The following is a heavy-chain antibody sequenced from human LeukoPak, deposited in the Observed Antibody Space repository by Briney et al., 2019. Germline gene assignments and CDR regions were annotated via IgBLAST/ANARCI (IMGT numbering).Heavy chain of an antibody. V-gene: IGHV5-51*01. D-gene: IGHD3-10*01. CDR1: GYSFTGHW. Sequence: GESLQISCEAFGYSFTGHWIGWVRQMPGRGLEFMGTIYPGDSDTRYSPSFEGRVSISVDKSINTAYLQWSGLKASDTAMYYCARYGKSGTYSHGFDVWGQGTRVIVSS. CDR2: IYPGDSDT. J-gene: IGHJ3*01. CDR3: ARYGKSGTYSHGFDV.